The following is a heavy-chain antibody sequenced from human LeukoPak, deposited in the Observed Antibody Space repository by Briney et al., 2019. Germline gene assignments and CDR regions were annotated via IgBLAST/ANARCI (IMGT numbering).Heavy chain of an antibody. CDR3: AKSPAVSGYINYYYMDV. Sequence: GGSLRLSCAASGFTFSSYEMNWVRQAPGKGLEWVSYISSSGSTIYYADSVKGRFTISRDNAKNSLYLQMNSLRAEDTAVYYCAKSPAVSGYINYYYMDVWGKGTTVTISS. CDR1: GFTFSSYE. V-gene: IGHV3-48*03. D-gene: IGHD3-3*01. CDR2: ISSSGSTI. J-gene: IGHJ6*03.